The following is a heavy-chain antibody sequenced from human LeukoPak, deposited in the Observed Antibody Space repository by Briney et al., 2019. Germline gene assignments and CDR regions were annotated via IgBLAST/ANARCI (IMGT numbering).Heavy chain of an antibody. CDR2: ISAYNGNT. J-gene: IGHJ4*02. CDR1: GYTFTSYG. CDR3: ARDRRLYSSSPTPYDY. V-gene: IGHV1-18*01. Sequence: ASVKVSCKASGYTFTSYGISWVRQAPGQGLERMGWISAYNGNTNYAQKLQGRVTMTTDTSTSTAYMELRSLRSDDTAVYYCARDRRLYSSSPTPYDYWGQGTLVTVSS. D-gene: IGHD6-6*01.